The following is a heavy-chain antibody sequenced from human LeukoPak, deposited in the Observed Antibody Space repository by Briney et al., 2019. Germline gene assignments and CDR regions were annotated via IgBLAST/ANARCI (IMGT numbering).Heavy chain of an antibody. Sequence: PGRSLRLSCAASGFTFRRYWMSWVRQPPGRGLEWVANIKHDGSEKYYVDSVKDRYTISRDNAKHSLYLQMQSQIAEDTAVFYCAILGSAEGTLEDDWGQGTLVTVSS. CDR3: AILGSAEGTLEDD. D-gene: IGHD6-13*01. V-gene: IGHV3-7*01. CDR1: GFTFRRYW. CDR2: IKHDGSEK. J-gene: IGHJ4*02.